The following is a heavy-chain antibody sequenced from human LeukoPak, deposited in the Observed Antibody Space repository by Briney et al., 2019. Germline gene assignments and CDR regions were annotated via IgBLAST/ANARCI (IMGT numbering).Heavy chain of an antibody. Sequence: GASVKVSCKASGYTFTSYGISWVRQAPGQGLEWMGWISAYNGNTNYAQKLQGRVTMTTDTSTSTAYMELRSLRSDDTAVYYCAXXXXXXXGTAMARYGYWGQGTLVTVSS. V-gene: IGHV1-18*01. J-gene: IGHJ4*02. D-gene: IGHD5-18*01. CDR2: ISAYNGNT. CDR3: AXXXXXXXGTAMARYGY. CDR1: GYTFTSYG.